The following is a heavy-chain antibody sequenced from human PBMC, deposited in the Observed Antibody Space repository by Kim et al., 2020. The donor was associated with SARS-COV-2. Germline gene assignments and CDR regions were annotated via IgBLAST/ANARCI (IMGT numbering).Heavy chain of an antibody. V-gene: IGHV3-7*03. CDR1: GFTFSTYW. D-gene: IGHD7-27*01. CDR3: ARRGNWGLAYFDH. J-gene: IGHJ4*02. Sequence: GGSLRLSCAATGFTFSTYWMGWVRQAPGKGLEWVANIKHDGSEQYYVDSVKGRFTISRDNGKNSLYLQMISLSAEDTAVYYCARRGNWGLAYFDHWAQGTLVTVSS. CDR2: IKHDGSEQ.